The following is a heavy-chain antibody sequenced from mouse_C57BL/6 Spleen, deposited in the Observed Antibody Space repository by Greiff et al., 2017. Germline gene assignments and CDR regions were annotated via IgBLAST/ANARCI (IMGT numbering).Heavy chain of an antibody. J-gene: IGHJ1*03. CDR3: ARGGITTVVANFDV. Sequence: VQLQQPGAELVRPGTSVKLSCKASGYTFTSYWMHWVKQRPGQGLEWIGVIDPSDSYTNYNQKFKGKATLTVDTSSSTAYMQLSSLTSEDSAVYYCARGGITTVVANFDVWGTGTTVTVSS. CDR1: GYTFTSYW. V-gene: IGHV1-59*01. D-gene: IGHD1-1*01. CDR2: IDPSDSYT.